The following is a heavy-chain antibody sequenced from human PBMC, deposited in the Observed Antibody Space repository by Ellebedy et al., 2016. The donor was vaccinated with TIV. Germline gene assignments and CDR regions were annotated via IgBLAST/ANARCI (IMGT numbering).Heavy chain of an antibody. D-gene: IGHD3-10*01. CDR2: IRYDGSNK. Sequence: GGSLKISCVASGFTFSSYGMHWVRQAPGKGLEWVAGIRYDGSNKYYADSVRGRFTMSRDNSKNTLYLHMNSLRADDTALYYCAKEPYHYGSGTHAYFDYWGQGTLVTVSS. J-gene: IGHJ4*02. V-gene: IGHV3-30*02. CDR1: GFTFSSYG. CDR3: AKEPYHYGSGTHAYFDY.